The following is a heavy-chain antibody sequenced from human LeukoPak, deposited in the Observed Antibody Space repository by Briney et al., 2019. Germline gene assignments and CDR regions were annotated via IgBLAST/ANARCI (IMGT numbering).Heavy chain of an antibody. CDR1: GFLFTRYW. D-gene: IGHD4-17*01. V-gene: IGHV3-7*01. CDR3: ARGPGDYDASDI. Sequence: PGGSLRLSCEASGFLFTRYWMSWVRQAPGKGPEWVAHIKENGNEQYYADSVKGRFTICRDNVKQSLCLQMNNLRVEDTAVYYCARGPGDYDASDIWGQGTLVTVSS. CDR2: IKENGNEQ. J-gene: IGHJ1*01.